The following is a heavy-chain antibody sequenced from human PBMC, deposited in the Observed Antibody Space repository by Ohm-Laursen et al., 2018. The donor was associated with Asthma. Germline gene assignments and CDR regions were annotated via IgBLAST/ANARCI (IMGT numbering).Heavy chain of an antibody. CDR1: GGSISSGSYY. D-gene: IGHD3-22*01. CDR3: VGGITMIVVVNY. CDR2: IYYSGST. V-gene: IGHV4-31*03. J-gene: IGHJ4*02. Sequence: TLSLTCTVSGGSISSGSYYWSWIRQHPGKGLEWIGYIYYSGSTYYNPSLKSRVTISIDTSKNQFSLKLSSVTAADTAVYYCVGGITMIVVVNYWGQGTLVTVSS.